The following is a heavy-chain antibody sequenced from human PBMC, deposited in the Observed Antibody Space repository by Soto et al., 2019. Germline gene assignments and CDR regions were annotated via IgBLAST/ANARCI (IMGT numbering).Heavy chain of an antibody. V-gene: IGHV1-69*13. J-gene: IGHJ6*02. Sequence: SVKVSCKASGGTFSSYAISWVRQAPGQGLEWMGGIIPIFGTANYAQKFQGRVTITADESTSTAYMELSSLRSEDTAVYYCARVSSRGWYEWRHYYYGMDVWGQGTTVTVSS. CDR3: ARVSSRGWYEWRHYYYGMDV. D-gene: IGHD6-19*01. CDR2: IIPIFGTA. CDR1: GGTFSSYA.